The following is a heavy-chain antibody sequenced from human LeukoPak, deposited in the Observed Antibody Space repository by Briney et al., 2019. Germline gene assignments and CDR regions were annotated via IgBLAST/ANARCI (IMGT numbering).Heavy chain of an antibody. CDR2: ISSSSSYI. V-gene: IGHV3-21*01. CDR3: ARDAGWGRLDS. J-gene: IGHJ4*02. Sequence: PGGSLRLSCAASGFTFSSYSMNWVRQAPGKGLEWVSSISSSSSYIYYAHSVKGRLTISRDNAKNTLFLQMNSLIVEDTGFYYCARDAGWGRLDSWGQGALVTVSS. CDR1: GFTFSSYS. D-gene: IGHD3-16*01.